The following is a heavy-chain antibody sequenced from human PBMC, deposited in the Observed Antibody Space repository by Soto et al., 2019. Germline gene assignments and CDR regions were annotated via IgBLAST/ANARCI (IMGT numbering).Heavy chain of an antibody. Sequence: SETLSLTCTVSGDSISSYYWSWIRQPPGKGLEWIGYIYYSGSTNYNPSLKSRVTISVDTSKNQFSLKLSSVTAADTAVYYCARLIVVPSAPSLVSYYYYMAVWGKGTTVTVSS. V-gene: IGHV4-59*08. CDR2: IYYSGST. J-gene: IGHJ6*03. CDR1: GDSISSYY. D-gene: IGHD2-2*01. CDR3: ARLIVVPSAPSLVSYYYYMAV.